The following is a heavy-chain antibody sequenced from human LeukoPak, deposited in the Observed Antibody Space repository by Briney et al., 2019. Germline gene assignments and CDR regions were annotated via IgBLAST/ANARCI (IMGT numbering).Heavy chain of an antibody. Sequence: GALRLSCAASGFTFSSYRMNWVRQAPGKGLEWVSYISSSSSTIYYADSVKGRFTISRDNAKNSLYLQMNSLRAEDTAVYYCARGYSSSSFGYWGQGTLVTVSS. D-gene: IGHD6-6*01. J-gene: IGHJ4*02. CDR1: GFTFSSYR. CDR3: ARGYSSSSFGY. V-gene: IGHV3-48*01. CDR2: ISSSSSTI.